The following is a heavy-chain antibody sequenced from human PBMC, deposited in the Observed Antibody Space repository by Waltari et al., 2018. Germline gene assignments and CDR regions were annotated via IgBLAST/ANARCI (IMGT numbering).Heavy chain of an antibody. J-gene: IGHJ4*02. CDR2: IKGDGSQK. Sequence: EVHLVESGGGLVQPGGSLRLSCAASGFTFSTYWMTWVRQAPGKGLEWLDNIKGDGSQKTYVDSVKGRFTISRDTANNSLYLQMNSLRAEDTAVYYCARDPHYSNFDYWGQGTLVTVSS. CDR3: ARDPHYSNFDY. D-gene: IGHD4-4*01. V-gene: IGHV3-7*01. CDR1: GFTFSTYW.